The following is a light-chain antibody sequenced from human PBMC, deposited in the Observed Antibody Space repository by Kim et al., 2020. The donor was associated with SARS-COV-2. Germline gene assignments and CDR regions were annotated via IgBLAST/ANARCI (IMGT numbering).Light chain of an antibody. CDR1: NIGSKS. Sequence: SYELTQPPSASVAPGKTARITCGGTNIGSKSVNWYQQKPGQAPVLVIYYDTNRPSGIPERFSGSNSGNTATLTISRGEAGDEAAYFCQVWETGAHPGVFGAGSKVTVL. V-gene: IGLV3-21*01. CDR3: QVWETGAHPGV. CDR2: YDT. J-gene: IGLJ3*02.